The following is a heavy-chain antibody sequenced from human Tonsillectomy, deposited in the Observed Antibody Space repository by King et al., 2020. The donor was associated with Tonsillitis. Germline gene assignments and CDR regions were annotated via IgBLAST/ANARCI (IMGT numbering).Heavy chain of an antibody. Sequence: VQLQESGPGLVKPSQTLSLTCTVSGGSISSGDYYWSWVRQPPGKGLEWIGYIYYSGNTYYNPSLKSRVTISVDTSKNQFSLQLSSVTAADTAVYYCARALGLLDAFDIWGQGTMVTVSS. CDR1: GGSISSGDYY. J-gene: IGHJ3*02. CDR2: IYYSGNT. D-gene: IGHD3-10*01. CDR3: ARALGLLDAFDI. V-gene: IGHV4-30-4*01.